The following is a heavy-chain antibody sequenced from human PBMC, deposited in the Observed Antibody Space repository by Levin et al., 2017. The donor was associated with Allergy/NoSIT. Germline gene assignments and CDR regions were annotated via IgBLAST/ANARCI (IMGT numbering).Heavy chain of an antibody. J-gene: IGHJ6*02. V-gene: IGHV3-7*01. Sequence: GGSLRLSCAASGFTFTSFWMTWVRQAPGKGLEWVANIKQDGSETYYVDSVKGRFTISRDNAKNSVYLQMNSLRVDDTAVYYCAREEDWGYHYGMDVWGQGTTVTVSS. D-gene: IGHD3/OR15-3a*01. CDR1: GFTFTSFW. CDR3: AREEDWGYHYGMDV. CDR2: IKQDGSET.